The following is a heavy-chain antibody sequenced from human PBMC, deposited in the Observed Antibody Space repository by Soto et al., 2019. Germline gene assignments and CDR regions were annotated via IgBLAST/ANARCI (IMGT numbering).Heavy chain of an antibody. Sequence: QLQLQESGSGLVKPSQTLSLTCAVSGGSISSGGYSWSWIRQPPGKGLEWIGYIYHSGSTYYNPSLKSRVTISVDRSKNQFSLKLSSVTAADTAVYYCARAPSFNLRTYYFDYWGQGTLVTVSS. CDR2: IYHSGST. V-gene: IGHV4-30-2*01. CDR1: GGSISSGGYS. D-gene: IGHD3-3*02. J-gene: IGHJ4*02. CDR3: ARAPSFNLRTYYFDY.